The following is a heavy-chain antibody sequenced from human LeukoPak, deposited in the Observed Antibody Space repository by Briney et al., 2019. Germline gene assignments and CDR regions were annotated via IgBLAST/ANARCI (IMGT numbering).Heavy chain of an antibody. V-gene: IGHV4-59*08. CDR3: ARHYGYSYGPDY. J-gene: IGHJ4*02. Sequence: PSETLSLTCTVSGGSISTYYWSWVRQPPGQGLEWIGYIYYSGSANYNPSLESRVTISVDTSKNHFSLKLSSVTAADTAVYYCARHYGYSYGPDYWGQGTLVTVSS. D-gene: IGHD5-18*01. CDR1: GGSISTYY. CDR2: IYYSGSA.